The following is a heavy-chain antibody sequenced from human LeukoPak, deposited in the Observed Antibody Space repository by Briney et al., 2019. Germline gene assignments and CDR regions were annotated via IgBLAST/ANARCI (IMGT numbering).Heavy chain of an antibody. CDR3: ARGAMRITGTTALDY. CDR2: IYYSGST. D-gene: IGHD1-7*01. J-gene: IGHJ4*02. V-gene: IGHV4-59*01. CDR1: GGSISSYY. Sequence: PSETLSLTCTVSGGSISSYYWSWIRQPPGKGLEWIGYIYYSGSTNYNPSLKSRVTISVDTSKNQFSLKLSSVTAADTAVYYCARGAMRITGTTALDYWGQGTLVTVSS.